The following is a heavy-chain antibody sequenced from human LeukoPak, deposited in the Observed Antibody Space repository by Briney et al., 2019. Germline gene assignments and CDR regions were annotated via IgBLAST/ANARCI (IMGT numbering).Heavy chain of an antibody. CDR3: ARRIAAAGTFDY. CDR2: ISAYNGNT. Sequence: ASVKVSCKASGYTFTSYGISWVRQAPGQGREWMGGISAYNGNTNYAQKLQGRVTMTTDTSTSTAYMELRSLRSDDTAVYYCARRIAAAGTFDYWGQGTLVTVSS. CDR1: GYTFTSYG. V-gene: IGHV1-18*01. J-gene: IGHJ4*02. D-gene: IGHD6-13*01.